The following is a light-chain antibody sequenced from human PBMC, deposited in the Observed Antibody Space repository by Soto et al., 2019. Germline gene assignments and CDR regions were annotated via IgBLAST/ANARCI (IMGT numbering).Light chain of an antibody. CDR3: QQYNSYPVT. Sequence: DIQMTQSPSTLPASVGDRVTITCRASQSINSWLAWYRQKPGKAPNLLIYKASSLESGVPSRFSGSGSGTEFTLTISSLQPDDFATYYCQQYNSYPVTFGQGTKLEIK. V-gene: IGKV1-5*03. J-gene: IGKJ2*01. CDR2: KAS. CDR1: QSINSW.